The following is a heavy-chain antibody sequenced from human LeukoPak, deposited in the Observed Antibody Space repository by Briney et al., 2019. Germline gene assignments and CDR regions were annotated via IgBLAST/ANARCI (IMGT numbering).Heavy chain of an antibody. V-gene: IGHV1-69*04. J-gene: IGHJ4*02. CDR2: IIPILGIA. D-gene: IGHD2-15*01. CDR1: GGTFSSYA. CDR3: ATVVAATGHYFDY. Sequence: SVKVSCKASGGTFSSYAISWVRQAPGQGLEWMGWIIPILGIANYAQKFQGRVTITADKSTSTAYMELSSLRSEDTAVYYCATVVAATGHYFDYWGQGTLVTVSS.